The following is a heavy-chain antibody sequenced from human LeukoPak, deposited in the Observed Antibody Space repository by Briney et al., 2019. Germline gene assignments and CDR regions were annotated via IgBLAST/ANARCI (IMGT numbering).Heavy chain of an antibody. Sequence: PGGSLRLSCAASGFTFSSYAMHWVRQAPGKGLEYVSAISSNGGSTYYANSVKGRFTISRDNSKNTLYLQMGGLRAEDMAVYYCARDGDDCSSTSCYVFDYWGQGTLVTVSS. J-gene: IGHJ4*02. CDR3: ARDGDDCSSTSCYVFDY. D-gene: IGHD2-2*01. V-gene: IGHV3-64*01. CDR1: GFTFSSYA. CDR2: ISSNGGST.